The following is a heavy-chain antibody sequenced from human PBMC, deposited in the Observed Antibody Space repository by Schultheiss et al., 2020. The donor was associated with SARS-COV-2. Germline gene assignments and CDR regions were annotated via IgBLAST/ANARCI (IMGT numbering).Heavy chain of an antibody. CDR3: ARRDCSSTSCFTFDY. CDR1: GYSFTSYW. CDR2: IYPGDSDT. Sequence: GGSLRLSCKGSGYSFTSYWIGWVRQMPGKGLEWMGIIYPGDSDTRYSPSFQGQVTISADKSISTAYLQWSSLKASDTAMYYCARRDCSSTSCFTFDYWGQGTLVTGSS. V-gene: IGHV5-51*01. J-gene: IGHJ4*02. D-gene: IGHD2-2*02.